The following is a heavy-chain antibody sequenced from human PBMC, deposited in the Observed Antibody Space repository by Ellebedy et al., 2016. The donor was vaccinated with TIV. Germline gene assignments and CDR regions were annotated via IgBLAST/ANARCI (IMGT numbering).Heavy chain of an antibody. D-gene: IGHD6-19*01. CDR3: ARDGGSGWRNFDY. V-gene: IGHV3-11*04. CDR2: ISASGNVT. J-gene: IGHJ4*02. CDR1: GLTVSDAW. Sequence: GGSLRLSCAASGLTVSDAWMSWVRQAPGKGLEWLSYISASGNVTYHRDSVKGRFTFSRDNSKNSVYLQMNSLRDADTAVYYCARDGGSGWRNFDYWGQGTLVTVSS.